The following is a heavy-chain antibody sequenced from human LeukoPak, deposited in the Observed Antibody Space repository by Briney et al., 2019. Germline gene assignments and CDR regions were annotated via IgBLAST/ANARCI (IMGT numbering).Heavy chain of an antibody. CDR3: ARDYGGKFDY. Sequence: SETLSLTCTVSGGSISSYYWSWIRQPPGKGLEWIGYIHYSGSTNYNPSLKSRVTISVDTSKNQFSLKLTSVTAADTAVYYCARDYGGKFDYWGQGTLVTVSS. D-gene: IGHD4-23*01. CDR1: GGSISSYY. J-gene: IGHJ4*02. CDR2: IHYSGST. V-gene: IGHV4-59*01.